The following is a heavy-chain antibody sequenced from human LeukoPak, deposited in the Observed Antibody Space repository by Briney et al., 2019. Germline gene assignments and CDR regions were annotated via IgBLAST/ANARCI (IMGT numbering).Heavy chain of an antibody. J-gene: IGHJ4*02. CDR3: ARSSYCSGGSCFLSTPFDY. CDR2: ISAYNGNT. D-gene: IGHD2-15*01. Sequence: ASVKVSCKASGYTFTSYAMHWVRQAPGQRLEWMGWISAYNGNTNYAQKLQGRVTMTTDTSTSTAYMELRSLRSDDTAVYYCARSSYCSGGSCFLSTPFDYWGQGTLVTVSS. CDR1: GYTFTSYA. V-gene: IGHV1-18*01.